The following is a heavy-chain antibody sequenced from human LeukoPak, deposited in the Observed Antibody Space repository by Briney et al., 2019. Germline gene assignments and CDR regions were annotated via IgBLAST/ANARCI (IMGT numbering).Heavy chain of an antibody. J-gene: IGHJ6*03. CDR1: GYSFTSYA. CDR3: ARMGSATITDYYYYYMDV. D-gene: IGHD5-12*01. CDR2: INTGTGNP. V-gene: IGHV7-4-1*02. Sequence: EASVKVSCKASGYSFTSYAINWVRQAPGQGLEFMGWINTGTGNPTYAQGFTGRFVFSLDTSVSTAYLQISSLKAEDTAVYYCARMGSATITDYYYYYMDVWGKGTTVTVSS.